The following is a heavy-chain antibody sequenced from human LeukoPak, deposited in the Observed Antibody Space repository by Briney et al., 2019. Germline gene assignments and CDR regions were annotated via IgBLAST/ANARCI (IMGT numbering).Heavy chain of an antibody. CDR1: GFTFSSYG. V-gene: IGHV3-33*01. Sequence: GGSLRLSCAASGFTFSSYGMHWVRQAPGKGLEWVAVIWYDGSNKYYADSVKGRFTISRDNSKNTLYLQMNSLRAEDTAVYYCAGEVRSYYGNWFDPWGQGTLVTVSS. CDR2: IWYDGSNK. CDR3: AGEVRSYYGNWFDP. J-gene: IGHJ5*02. D-gene: IGHD1-26*01.